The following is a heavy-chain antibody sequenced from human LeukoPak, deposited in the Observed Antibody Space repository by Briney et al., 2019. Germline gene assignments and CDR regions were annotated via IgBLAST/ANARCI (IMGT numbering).Heavy chain of an antibody. CDR2: FEPEDGET. CDR3: ATVVYYGSELRFDY. J-gene: IGHJ4*02. V-gene: IGHV1-24*01. CDR1: GYTLTELS. D-gene: IGHD3-10*01. Sequence: ASVKVSCKVSGYTLTELSMHWVRQAPGKGLEWMGSFEPEDGETIYAQKFQGRVTMTEDTSTDTAYMELSSLRSEDTAVYYCATVVYYGSELRFDYWGQGTLVTVSS.